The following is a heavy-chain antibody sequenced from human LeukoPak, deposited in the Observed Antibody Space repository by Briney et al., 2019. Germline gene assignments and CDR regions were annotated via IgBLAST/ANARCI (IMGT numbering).Heavy chain of an antibody. Sequence: GGSLRLSCAASGFTFSSYAMSWVRQAPGKGLEWVSAISGSGGSTYYADSVKGRFTISRDNSKNTLFLQTNSLRAEDTAVYYCAKSSSWTYNWFDPWGQGTLVTVSS. J-gene: IGHJ5*02. V-gene: IGHV3-23*01. CDR2: ISGSGGST. CDR3: AKSSSWTYNWFDP. D-gene: IGHD6-13*01. CDR1: GFTFSSYA.